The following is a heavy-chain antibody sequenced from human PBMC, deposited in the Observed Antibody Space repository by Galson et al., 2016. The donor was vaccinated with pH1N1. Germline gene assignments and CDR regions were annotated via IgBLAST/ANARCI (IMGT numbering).Heavy chain of an antibody. CDR3: ASLGAYADNLPYLYGMGV. V-gene: IGHV3-7*01. J-gene: IGHJ4*02. D-gene: IGHD2-8*01. CDR1: GFTFSSYW. CDR2: IKQDGIEK. Sequence: SLRLSCAASGFTFSSYWMSWVRQAPGKGLEWVANIKQDGIEKYYVDSVKGRFTISRDNARNSLFLQMNSLRAEDTAVYYCASLGAYADNLPYLYGMGVWGQGTLVTVSS.